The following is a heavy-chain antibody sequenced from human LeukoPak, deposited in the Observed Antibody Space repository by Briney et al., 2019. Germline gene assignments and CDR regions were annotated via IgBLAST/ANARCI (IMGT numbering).Heavy chain of an antibody. D-gene: IGHD2-15*01. V-gene: IGHV3-23*01. CDR3: AKQLGYCSDGSCYFPY. Sequence: GGSLRLSCAASGFTLSSSAMSWVRQAPGKGLEWVSAISNNGGYTYYADSVQGRFTISRDNSKSTLCLQMNSLRAEDTAVYYCAKQLGYCSDGSCYFPYWGQGTLVTVSS. J-gene: IGHJ4*02. CDR2: ISNNGGYT. CDR1: GFTLSSSA.